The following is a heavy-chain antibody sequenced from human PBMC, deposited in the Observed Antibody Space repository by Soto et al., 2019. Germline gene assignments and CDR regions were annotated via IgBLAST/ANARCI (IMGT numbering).Heavy chain of an antibody. V-gene: IGHV1-69*02. CDR1: GGTFSSYT. CDR2: IIPILGIA. J-gene: IGHJ4*02. Sequence: SVKVSCKASGGTFSSYTISWVRQAPGQGLEWMGRIIPILGIANYAQKFQGRVTITADKSTSTAYMELSSLGSEDTAVYYCARGSAAAGNQVGYWGQGTLVTVSS. CDR3: ARGSAAAGNQVGY. D-gene: IGHD6-13*01.